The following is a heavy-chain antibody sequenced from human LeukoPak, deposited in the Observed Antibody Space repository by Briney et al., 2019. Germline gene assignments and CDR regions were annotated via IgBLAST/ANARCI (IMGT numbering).Heavy chain of an antibody. CDR3: AKLSGTPDDYGDPRGGFDI. J-gene: IGHJ3*02. Sequence: SGGSLRLSCAASGLTFSSYSMNWVRQAPGKGLEWVSYISSSGSTIYYADSVKGRFTISRDNSKNTLYLQMNSLRAEDTAVYYCAKLSGTPDDYGDPRGGFDIWGQGTMVTVSS. V-gene: IGHV3-48*01. CDR2: ISSSGSTI. CDR1: GLTFSSYS. D-gene: IGHD4-17*01.